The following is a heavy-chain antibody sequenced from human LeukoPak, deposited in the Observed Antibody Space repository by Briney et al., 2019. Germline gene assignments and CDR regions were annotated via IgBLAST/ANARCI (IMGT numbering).Heavy chain of an antibody. D-gene: IGHD3-9*01. CDR1: GGTFSSYA. CDR2: IIPILGIA. CDR3: ARDIGDILTGYYPLYYYYGMDV. Sequence: ASVTVSCKASGGTFSSYAISWVRQAPGQGLEWIGRIIPILGIANYAQKFQGRVTITADKSTSTAYMELSSLRSEDTAVYYCARDIGDILTGYYPLYYYYGMDVWGQGTTVTVSS. J-gene: IGHJ6*02. V-gene: IGHV1-69*04.